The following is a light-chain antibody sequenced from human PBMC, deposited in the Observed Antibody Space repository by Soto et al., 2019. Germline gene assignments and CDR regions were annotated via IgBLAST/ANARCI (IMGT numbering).Light chain of an antibody. Sequence: EIVLTQSPSTLSLSPGERTTLSCRASQSVSSTYLAWYQQKPGQAPRLLIYGASSRATGIPDRFSGSGSGKDFTFPISRLEPEDFAVYYWQQYGSSPQTFGQGTKLEIK. CDR1: QSVSSTY. CDR3: QQYGSSPQT. V-gene: IGKV3-20*01. CDR2: GAS. J-gene: IGKJ2*01.